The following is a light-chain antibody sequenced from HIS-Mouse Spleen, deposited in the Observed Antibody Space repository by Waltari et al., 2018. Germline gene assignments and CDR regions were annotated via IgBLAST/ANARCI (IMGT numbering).Light chain of an antibody. Sequence: QSALTQPRSVSGSPGQSVTISCTGTSSDVGGYNYVSWYQQHPGNAPKLLLYDVSKRPSGVPDRFSGSKSGNTASLTISGLQAEDEADYYCCSYAGSYTLVFGGGTKLTVL. CDR1: SSDVGGYNY. V-gene: IGLV2-11*01. J-gene: IGLJ2*01. CDR3: CSYAGSYTLV. CDR2: DVS.